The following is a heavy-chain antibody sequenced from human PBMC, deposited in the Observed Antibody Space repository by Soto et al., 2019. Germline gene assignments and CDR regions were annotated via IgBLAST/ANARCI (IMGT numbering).Heavy chain of an antibody. V-gene: IGHV4-34*01. J-gene: IGHJ5*02. CDR1: VGSFSGYY. CDR3: ARGRRIYNWFDP. Sequence: XGTLCITFAVYVGSFSGYYWSWIRQPPGKGLEWIGEINHSGSTNYNPSLKSRVTISVDTSKNQFSLKLSSVTAADTAVYYCARGRRIYNWFDPSGQGTLLTVSS. D-gene: IGHD3-10*01. CDR2: INHSGST.